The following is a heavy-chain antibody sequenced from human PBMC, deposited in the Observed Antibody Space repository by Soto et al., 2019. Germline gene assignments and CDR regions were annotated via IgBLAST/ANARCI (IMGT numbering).Heavy chain of an antibody. V-gene: IGHV3-21*01. CDR1: GFTFSSYS. CDR2: ISSSSSYI. J-gene: IGHJ4*02. Sequence: PGGSLRLSCAAAGFTFSSYSMNWVRQAPGKGLEWVSSISSSSSYIYYADSVKGRFTISRDNAKNSLYLQMNSLGAEDTAVYYCARDSSSSGWSYYLDYWGQGTLVTVSS. D-gene: IGHD6-19*01. CDR3: ARDSSSSGWSYYLDY.